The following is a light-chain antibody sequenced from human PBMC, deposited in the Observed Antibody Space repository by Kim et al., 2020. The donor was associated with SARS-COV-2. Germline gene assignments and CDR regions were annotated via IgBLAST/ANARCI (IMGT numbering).Light chain of an antibody. CDR3: QQYHHWPPLT. J-gene: IGKJ4*01. CDR2: GAS. Sequence: EIVMTQSPATLSVSPGERATLSCRASQSVSSNLAWYQQKPGQAPRLLIYGASTRATGIPARFSGSGSGTEFTLTISSLQSEDFAVYSCQQYHHWPPLTFGGGTKVDIK. CDR1: QSVSSN. V-gene: IGKV3-15*01.